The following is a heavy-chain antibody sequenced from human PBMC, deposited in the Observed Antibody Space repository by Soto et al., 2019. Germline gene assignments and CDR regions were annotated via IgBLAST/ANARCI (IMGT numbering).Heavy chain of an antibody. V-gene: IGHV3-30*18. D-gene: IGHD4-4*01. CDR1: GFTFSSYG. CDR2: ISYDGSNK. Sequence: GGSLRLSCAASGFTFSSYGMHWVRQAPGKGLEWVAVISYDGSNKYYADSVNGRFTISRDNSKNTLYLQMNSLRAEDTAVYYCAKDLDYSKQIDYWGQGTLVTVSS. CDR3: AKDLDYSKQIDY. J-gene: IGHJ4*02.